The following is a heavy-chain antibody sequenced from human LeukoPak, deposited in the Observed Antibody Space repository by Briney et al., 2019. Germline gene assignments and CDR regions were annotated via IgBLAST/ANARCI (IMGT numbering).Heavy chain of an antibody. D-gene: IGHD3-22*01. CDR2: KNTSDGST. Sequence: ASVTVSFKSSGYTFTKYYIHWVRQAPAQGLDWMGGKNTSDGSTWYAQNFQGRVSMTRDTATSAVYMELSSLRSEDTALDYCARAGAGQTSDYYHFDYWGQGILVSVSS. J-gene: IGHJ4*02. CDR1: GYTFTKYY. CDR3: ARAGAGQTSDYYHFDY. V-gene: IGHV1-46*01.